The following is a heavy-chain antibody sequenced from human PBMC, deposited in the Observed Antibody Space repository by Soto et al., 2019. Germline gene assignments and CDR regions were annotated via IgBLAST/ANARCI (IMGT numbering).Heavy chain of an antibody. CDR1: GYTFTNYG. Sequence: QVQLVQSGAEVKKPGASVKVSCKASGYTFTNYGIHWVRQAPGQGLEWMGWISAYNGDTDYAHNLQGRLTLTTDKSTITAYMELRSLTSDDTAVDYCARATYSTSTLLYFFDYWGQGPLVTVSS. J-gene: IGHJ4*02. V-gene: IGHV1-18*04. CDR2: ISAYNGDT. CDR3: ARATYSTSTLLYFFDY. D-gene: IGHD6-6*01.